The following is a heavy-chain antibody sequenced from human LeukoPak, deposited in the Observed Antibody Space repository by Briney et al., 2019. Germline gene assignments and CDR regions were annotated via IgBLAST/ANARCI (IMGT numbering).Heavy chain of an antibody. V-gene: IGHV4-59*01. CDR2: IYYSGSI. CDR1: GGSISSYY. D-gene: IGHD3-22*01. Sequence: SETLSLICTVSGGSISSYYWSWIRQPPGKGLGWIGDIYYSGSIKYNPSLKSRVTMSVDTPKNQFSLKLSSVTAADTAIYYCARENPSGCYNRPIDYWGQGTLVTVSS. J-gene: IGHJ4*02. CDR3: ARENPSGCYNRPIDY.